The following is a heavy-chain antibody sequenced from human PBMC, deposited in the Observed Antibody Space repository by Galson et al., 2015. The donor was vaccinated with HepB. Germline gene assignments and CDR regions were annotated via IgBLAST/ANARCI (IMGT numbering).Heavy chain of an antibody. CDR3: ARAGTGTGLNDAFDI. CDR2: IYYSGST. J-gene: IGHJ3*02. D-gene: IGHD1-1*01. Sequence: LSLTCTVSGASISSGDYSWSWIRQHPGKGLEWIGYIYYSGSTYYNPSLKSRVTISVDTSKNQFSLKLSSVTAADTAVYYCARAGTGTGLNDAFDIWGHGTMVTVSS. V-gene: IGHV4-31*03. CDR1: GASISSGDYS.